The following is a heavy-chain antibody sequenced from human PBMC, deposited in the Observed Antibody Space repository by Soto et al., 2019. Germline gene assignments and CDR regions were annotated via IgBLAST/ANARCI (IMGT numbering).Heavy chain of an antibody. Sequence: QVQLQETGPGLVKPSETLSLTCTVSGGTLSKYYWSWIRQAPGKGLEWIGYIYFTGHPNYNPSLXSXVXMXMDTHTNQVSLEINSVTAADTAIYYCARDREGYAGDSVWFDPWGPGTLVIVSS. CDR2: IYFTGHP. CDR1: GGTLSKYY. J-gene: IGHJ5*02. D-gene: IGHD2-2*01. V-gene: IGHV4-59*01. CDR3: ARDREGYAGDSVWFDP.